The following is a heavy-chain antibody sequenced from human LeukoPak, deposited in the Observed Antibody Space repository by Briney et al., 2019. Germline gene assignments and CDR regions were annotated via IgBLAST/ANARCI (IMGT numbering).Heavy chain of an antibody. CDR2: ISGSGGST. CDR3: AKGGGWLYYFDY. D-gene: IGHD6-19*01. V-gene: IGHV3-23*01. CDR1: GFTFSSYA. Sequence: GGSLRLSCAASGFTFSSYAMSWVRQAPGKGLEWVSAISGSGGSTYYADSVKGRFTISRDNSRNTLYLQINSLRVEDTAVYYCAKGGGWLYYFDYWGQEPWSPSP. J-gene: IGHJ4*01.